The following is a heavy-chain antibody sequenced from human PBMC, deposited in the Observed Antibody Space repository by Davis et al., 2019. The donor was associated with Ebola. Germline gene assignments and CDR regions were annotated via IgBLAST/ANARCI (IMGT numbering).Heavy chain of an antibody. Sequence: ASVKVSCKASGYTFTGYYIHWVRQAPGQGLEWMGRINPNSGGTNYAQKFRGRVTMTRDTSINTAYMELTRLRSDDTAVYYCARGPYSGSYSNYWGQGTLVSVSS. CDR3: ARGPYSGSYSNY. V-gene: IGHV1-2*06. J-gene: IGHJ4*02. CDR1: GYTFTGYY. CDR2: INPNSGGT. D-gene: IGHD1-26*01.